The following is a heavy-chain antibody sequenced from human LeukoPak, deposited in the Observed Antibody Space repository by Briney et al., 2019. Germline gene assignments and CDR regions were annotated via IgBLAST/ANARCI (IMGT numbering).Heavy chain of an antibody. J-gene: IGHJ5*02. Sequence: SQTLSLTCTVSGASISSGYYYWSWLRQSPGKGLEWIGYIYYSGTTYYSPSLKSRLTISLDTSKNHLSLKLTSVTAADTAIYYCARDNDDGDYVGWFDPWGQGTLVTVSS. CDR3: ARDNDDGDYVGWFDP. CDR1: GASISSGYYY. CDR2: IYYSGTT. V-gene: IGHV4-30-4*01. D-gene: IGHD4-17*01.